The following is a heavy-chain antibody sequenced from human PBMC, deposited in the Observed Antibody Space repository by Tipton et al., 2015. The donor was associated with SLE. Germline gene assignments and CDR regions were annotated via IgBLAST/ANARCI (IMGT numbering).Heavy chain of an antibody. V-gene: IGHV3-13*05. CDR2: VGTGGDP. J-gene: IGHJ4*02. CDR1: GFTFRNYE. Sequence: SLRLSCAASGFTFRNYEMHWLRQATGKGLEWVSAVGTGGDPYYADPVKGRFTISRDNAKNTLYLQMNSLRAEDTAVYYCASASRAAYDSGSSFAYWGQGTLVTVSS. CDR3: ASASRAAYDSGSSFAY. D-gene: IGHD3-10*01.